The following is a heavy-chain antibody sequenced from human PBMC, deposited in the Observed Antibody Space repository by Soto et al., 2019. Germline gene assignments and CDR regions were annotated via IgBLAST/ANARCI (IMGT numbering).Heavy chain of an antibody. Sequence: PGGSLRLSCAASGFTFSSYSMNWVRQAPGKGLEWVSSISSSSSYIYYADSVKGRFTISRDNAKNSLYLQMNSLRAEDTAVYYCARSHSSELRRGSTWFAPWGQGTLVTVSS. CDR1: GFTFSSYS. CDR3: ARSHSSELRRGSTWFAP. D-gene: IGHD1-26*01. CDR2: ISSSSSYI. J-gene: IGHJ5*02. V-gene: IGHV3-21*01.